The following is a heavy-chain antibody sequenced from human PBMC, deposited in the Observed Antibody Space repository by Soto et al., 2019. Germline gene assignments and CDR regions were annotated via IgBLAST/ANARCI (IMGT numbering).Heavy chain of an antibody. V-gene: IGHV1-46*03. D-gene: IGHD5-18*01. CDR1: GYTFTSYY. CDR3: ARVYPSDTRYGYVGNNWFDP. CDR2: INPSGGST. J-gene: IGHJ5*02. Sequence: QVQLVQSGAEVKKPGASVKVSCKASGYTFTSYYMHWVRQAPGQGLEWMGIINPSGGSTSYAQKCQGRVTRTRDTSTSTVYMERSSLRSEDTAVDYCARVYPSDTRYGYVGNNWFDPWGQGTLVTVSS.